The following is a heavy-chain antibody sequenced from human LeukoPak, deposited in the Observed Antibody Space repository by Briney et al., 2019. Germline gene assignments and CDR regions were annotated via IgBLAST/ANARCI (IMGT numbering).Heavy chain of an antibody. D-gene: IGHD4-11*01. CDR2: IWYDGSNK. CDR1: GFTFSSYG. CDR3: AKDHTVTTLGYMDV. V-gene: IGHV3-33*06. J-gene: IGHJ6*03. Sequence: GRSLRLSCAASGFTFSSYGMHCVRQAPGKGLEGVAVIWYDGSNKYYADSVKGRFTISRDNSKNTLYLQMNSLRAEDTAVYYCAKDHTVTTLGYMDVWGKGTTVTVSS.